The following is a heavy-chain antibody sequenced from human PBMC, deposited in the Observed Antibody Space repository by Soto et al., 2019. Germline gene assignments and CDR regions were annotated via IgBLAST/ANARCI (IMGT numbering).Heavy chain of an antibody. J-gene: IGHJ5*02. CDR1: GFTFSNYG. D-gene: IGHD3-16*01. Sequence: QVQLVESGGGVVQPGRSLRLSCAASGFTFSNYGMHWVRQAPGKGLEWVAVISYDGSNEYYADSVKGRFTISRDNSKNTLYLQMNNLRTEDTAVYHCVKDVGWNYVADHWGHGILIHVSS. CDR2: ISYDGSNE. V-gene: IGHV3-30*18. CDR3: VKDVGWNYVADH.